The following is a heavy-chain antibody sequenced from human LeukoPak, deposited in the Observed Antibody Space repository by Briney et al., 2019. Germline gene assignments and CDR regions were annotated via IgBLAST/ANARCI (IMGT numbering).Heavy chain of an antibody. V-gene: IGHV4-38-2*02. Sequence: PSETLSLTCTVSGYSISSGYYWGWIRQPPGKGLEWIGSTYHSGSTYYNPSLKSRVTISVDTSKNQFSLKLSSVTAADTAVYYCARDSSDILTGYTTNWGQGTLVTVSS. CDR1: GYSISSGYY. CDR2: TYHSGST. CDR3: ARDSSDILTGYTTN. J-gene: IGHJ4*02. D-gene: IGHD3-9*01.